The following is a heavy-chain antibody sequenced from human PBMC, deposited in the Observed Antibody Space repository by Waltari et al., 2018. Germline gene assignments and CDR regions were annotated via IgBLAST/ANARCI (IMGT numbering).Heavy chain of an antibody. J-gene: IGHJ4*02. CDR2: INHSGST. CDR1: GGSFSGSY. Sequence: QVQLQQWGAGLLKPSETLSLTCAVYGGSFSGSYWSWIRQPPGKGLEWSGEINHSGSTNYHPSLKSRVTISVDTSKNQFSLKLSSVTAADTAVYYCARGRIQLRDRRLDYWGQGTLVTVSS. D-gene: IGHD5-18*01. V-gene: IGHV4-34*01. CDR3: ARGRIQLRDRRLDY.